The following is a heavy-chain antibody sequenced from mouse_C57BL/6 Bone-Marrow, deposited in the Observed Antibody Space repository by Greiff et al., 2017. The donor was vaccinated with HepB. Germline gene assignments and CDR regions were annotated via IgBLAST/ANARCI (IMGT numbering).Heavy chain of an antibody. V-gene: IGHV1-22*01. CDR3: ARAAQATGAMDY. CDR2: INPNNGGT. CDR1: GYTFTDYN. Sequence: EVQLQQSGPELVKPGASVKMSCKASGYTFTDYNMHWVKQSHGKSLEWIGYINPNNGGTSYNQKFKGKATLTVNKSSSTAYMELRSLTSEESAVYYCARAAQATGAMDYWGQGTSVTVSS. J-gene: IGHJ4*01. D-gene: IGHD3-2*02.